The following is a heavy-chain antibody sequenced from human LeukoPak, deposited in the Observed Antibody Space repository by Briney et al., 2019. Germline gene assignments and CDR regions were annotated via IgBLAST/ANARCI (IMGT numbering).Heavy chain of an antibody. D-gene: IGHD2-2*01. CDR2: INHSGST. CDR1: GGSFSGYY. Sequence: SETLSLTCAVYGGSFSGYYWSWIRQPPGKGLEWIGEINHSGSTNYNPSLKSRVTISVDTSKNQFSLKLSSVTTADTAVYYCARGRDIVVVPAAPAHNYYMDVWGKGTTVTVSS. V-gene: IGHV4-34*01. J-gene: IGHJ6*03. CDR3: ARGRDIVVVPAAPAHNYYMDV.